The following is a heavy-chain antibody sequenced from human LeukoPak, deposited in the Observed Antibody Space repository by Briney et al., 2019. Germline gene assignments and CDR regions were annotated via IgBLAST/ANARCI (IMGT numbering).Heavy chain of an antibody. CDR2: ISHSGST. CDR1: GGSFSGYY. Sequence: SETLSLTCAVYGGSFSGYYWSWIRQPPGKGLEWIGEISHSGSTNYNPSLKSRVTISVDTSKNQFSLKLSSVTAADTAVYYCARIPYDILTGYPPTWFDPWGQGTLVTVSS. V-gene: IGHV4-34*01. D-gene: IGHD3-9*01. J-gene: IGHJ5*02. CDR3: ARIPYDILTGYPPTWFDP.